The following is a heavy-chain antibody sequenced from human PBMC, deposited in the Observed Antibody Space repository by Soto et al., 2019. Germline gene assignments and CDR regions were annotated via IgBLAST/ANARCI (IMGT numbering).Heavy chain of an antibody. Sequence: GGSLRLSCAASGFTFSSYSMNWVRQAPGKGLEWVSSISSSSSYIYYADSVKGRFTISRDNAKNSLYLQMSSLRSEDTAVYYCARDLAPVYEQQLVSWFDPWGQGTLVTSPQ. CDR3: ARDLAPVYEQQLVSWFDP. CDR2: ISSSSSYI. CDR1: GFTFSSYS. D-gene: IGHD6-13*01. V-gene: IGHV3-21*04. J-gene: IGHJ5*02.